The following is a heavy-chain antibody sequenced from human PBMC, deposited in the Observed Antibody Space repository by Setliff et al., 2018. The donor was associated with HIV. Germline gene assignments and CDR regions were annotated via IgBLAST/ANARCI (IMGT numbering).Heavy chain of an antibody. D-gene: IGHD4-17*01. CDR2: IYSTGST. J-gene: IGHJ4*02. V-gene: IGHV4-59*11. CDR1: GPSINIHY. Sequence: SLTCTVSGPSINIHYWSWIRQSPGKAFEWIGYIYSTGSTNYNPSLQSRVTISMVASRNQFSLKVTSVTAADTAVYYCAKGAGFYGDYTFDHWGQGRQVTVS. CDR3: AKGAGFYGDYTFDH.